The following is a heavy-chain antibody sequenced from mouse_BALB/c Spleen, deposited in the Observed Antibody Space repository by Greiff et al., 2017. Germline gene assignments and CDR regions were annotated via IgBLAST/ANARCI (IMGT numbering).Heavy chain of an antibody. V-gene: IGHV1-15*01. Sequence: VQLPQSGAELVRPGASVTLSCKASGYTFTAYEMHWVKQTPVHGLEWIGAIDPETGGTAYNQKFKGKATLTADKSSSTAYMALRSLTSEDSAVYYCTRLIYYDYPYAMDYGGQGTSVTVAA. CDR2: IDPETGGT. CDR1: GYTFTAYE. J-gene: IGHJ4*01. D-gene: IGHD2-4*01. CDR3: TRLIYYDYPYAMDY.